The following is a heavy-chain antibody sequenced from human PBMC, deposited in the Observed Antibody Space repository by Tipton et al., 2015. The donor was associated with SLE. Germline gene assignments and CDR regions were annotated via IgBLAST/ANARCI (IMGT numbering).Heavy chain of an antibody. CDR1: GGSITSTNYP. CDR2: VYYSGTP. J-gene: IGHJ3*01. D-gene: IGHD2-2*01. V-gene: IGHV4-39*07. CDR3: ARQRHSSPLDAFDV. Sequence: TLSLTCSVSGGSITSTNYPWGWVRQPPGKGLEWIGNVYYSGTPSYHPSLKSRITTSLDTFNNHFSLKLNSVTAADTAVYYCARQRHSSPLDAFDVWGQGTMVTVSS.